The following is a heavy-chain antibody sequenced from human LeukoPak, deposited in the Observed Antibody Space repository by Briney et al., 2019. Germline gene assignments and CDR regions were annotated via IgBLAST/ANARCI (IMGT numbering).Heavy chain of an antibody. V-gene: IGHV3-30-3*01. J-gene: IGHJ4*02. D-gene: IGHD5-18*01. CDR3: ARDWGYRYGHPLDY. CDR2: ILYDESNK. CDR1: GFTFSSHT. Sequence: PGGSLRLSCEASGFTFSSHTMHWVRQAPGKGLEWVALILYDESNKYYADYVKGRFTISRDNSKNTLYLQMNSLRAEDTAVYYCARDWGYRYGHPLDYWGQGTLVTVSS.